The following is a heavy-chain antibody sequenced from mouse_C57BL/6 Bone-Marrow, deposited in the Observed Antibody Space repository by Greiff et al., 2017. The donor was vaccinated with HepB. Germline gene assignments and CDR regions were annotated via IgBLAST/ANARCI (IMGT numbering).Heavy chain of an antibody. CDR2: ISSGSSTI. J-gene: IGHJ3*01. D-gene: IGHD1-1*01. CDR1: GYSFSDYE. CDR3: ARGYGSPFFAY. V-gene: IGHV5-17*01. Sequence: EVKLVESGGGLVKPGGSLKLSCAASGYSFSDYEMHWVRQAQEKGLEWVAYISSGSSTIYYADTVKGRFTISRDNAKNTLFLQMTSLRSEDTAMYYCARGYGSPFFAYWGQGTLVTVSA.